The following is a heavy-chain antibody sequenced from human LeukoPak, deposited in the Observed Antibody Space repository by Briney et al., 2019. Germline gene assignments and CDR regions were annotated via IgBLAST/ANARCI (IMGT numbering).Heavy chain of an antibody. Sequence: PSETLSLTCIVSGGSITNYYWGWIRQPPGKGLEWIGYIYYSGSTNYSPSLKSRVTISVDMSKNQFSLKLSSVTTADTAVYYCVKVGTGTVDYWGQGTLVTVSA. CDR1: GGSITNYY. D-gene: IGHD1-1*01. V-gene: IGHV4-59*01. J-gene: IGHJ4*02. CDR3: VKVGTGTVDY. CDR2: IYYSGST.